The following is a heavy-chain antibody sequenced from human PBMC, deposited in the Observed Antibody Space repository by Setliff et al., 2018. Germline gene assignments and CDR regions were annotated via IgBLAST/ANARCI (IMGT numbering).Heavy chain of an antibody. Sequence: ASVKVSCKASGYTFTSYGISWVRQAPGQGLEWMGWISAYNGNTNYAQKLQGRVTITTDTSTSTAYMELRSLRSDDTAVYCCARDLRELLYAFDIWGQGTMVTVSS. CDR1: GYTFTSYG. CDR3: ARDLRELLYAFDI. J-gene: IGHJ3*02. D-gene: IGHD1-26*01. V-gene: IGHV1-18*01. CDR2: ISAYNGNT.